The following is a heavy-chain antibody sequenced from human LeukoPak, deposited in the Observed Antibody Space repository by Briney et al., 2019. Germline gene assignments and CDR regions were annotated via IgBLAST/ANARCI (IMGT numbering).Heavy chain of an antibody. V-gene: IGHV1-8*03. J-gene: IGHJ4*02. D-gene: IGHD3-3*01. CDR2: MNPNSGNT. CDR1: GYTFTSYD. Sequence: GASVKVSCKASGYTFTSYDINWVRQATGQGPEWMGWMNPNSGNTGYAQKFQGRVTITRDTSISTAYMELSSLRSEDTAVYYCARLYYDFWSGYLGFDYWGQGTLVTVSS. CDR3: ARLYYDFWSGYLGFDY.